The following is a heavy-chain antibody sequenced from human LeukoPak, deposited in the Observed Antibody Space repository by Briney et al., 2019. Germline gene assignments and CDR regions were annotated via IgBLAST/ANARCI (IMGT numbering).Heavy chain of an antibody. CDR2: IIPIFGTA. CDR3: ARAGFGGFGVYYYYMDV. Sequence: SVKVSCKASGGTFSSYAISWVRQAPGQGLEWMGRIIPIFGTANYAQKFQGRVTITTDESTSTAYMELSSLRSEDTAVYYCARAGFGGFGVYYYYMDVWGKGTTVTVSS. V-gene: IGHV1-69*05. J-gene: IGHJ6*03. D-gene: IGHD3-10*01. CDR1: GGTFSSYA.